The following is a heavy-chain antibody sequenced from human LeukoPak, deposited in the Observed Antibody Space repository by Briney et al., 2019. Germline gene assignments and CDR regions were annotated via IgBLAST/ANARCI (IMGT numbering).Heavy chain of an antibody. CDR3: ARGVPIMITFGGVIPPPYFDY. V-gene: IGHV3-64*01. D-gene: IGHD3-16*02. J-gene: IGHJ4*02. CDR2: ISSNGGST. CDR1: GFTFSSYA. Sequence: GGSLRLSCAASGFTFSSYAMHWVRQAPGKGLEYVSAISSNGGSTYYANSVKGRFTISRDNFKNTLYLQMGSLRAEDMAVYYCARGVPIMITFGGVIPPPYFDYWGQGTLVTVSS.